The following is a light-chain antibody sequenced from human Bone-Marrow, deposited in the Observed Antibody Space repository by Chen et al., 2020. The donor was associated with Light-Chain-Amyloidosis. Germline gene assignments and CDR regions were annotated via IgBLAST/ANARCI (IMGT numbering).Light chain of an antibody. V-gene: IGLV1-44*01. J-gene: IGLJ3*02. CDR2: DNN. CDR1: SSNVGGNS. Sequence: QSVMTQPPSASGPPGQSVIISCSGGSSNVGGNSVNWYQQFPGAAPRLLIYDNNQRPSGVPDRFSASKTGTSAFLAIRGLQSDDEADYYCAAWDDSLHGPVFGGGTKLTVL. CDR3: AAWDDSLHGPV.